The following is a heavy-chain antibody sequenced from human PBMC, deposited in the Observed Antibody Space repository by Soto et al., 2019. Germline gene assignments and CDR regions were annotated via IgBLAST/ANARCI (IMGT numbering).Heavy chain of an antibody. CDR1: GYTFTSYG. Sequence: QVQLVQSGAEVKKPAASVKVSCKASGYTFTSYGISWVRQAPGQGLEWMGGISAYNGNTNYAQKLQGGGTMTTDTSTSTAYLELRSVGSDYTAVYCCASDDEGACGFDYWGQGALVTVSS. CDR3: ASDDEGACGFDY. J-gene: IGHJ4*02. V-gene: IGHV1-18*01. CDR2: ISAYNGNT.